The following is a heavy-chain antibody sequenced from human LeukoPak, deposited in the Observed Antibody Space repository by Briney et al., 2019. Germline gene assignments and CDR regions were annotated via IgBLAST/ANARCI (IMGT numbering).Heavy chain of an antibody. J-gene: IGHJ4*02. CDR2: IYYSGST. CDR1: GGSISSSSYY. Sequence: SETLSLTCTVSGGSISSSSYYWGWIRQPPGKGLEWIGSIYYSGSTYYNPSLKSRVTISVDTSKNQFSLKLSSVTAADTAVYYCARKGGYSYGYVLGSTYYFDYWGQGTLVTVSS. D-gene: IGHD5-18*01. V-gene: IGHV4-39*01. CDR3: ARKGGYSYGYVLGSTYYFDY.